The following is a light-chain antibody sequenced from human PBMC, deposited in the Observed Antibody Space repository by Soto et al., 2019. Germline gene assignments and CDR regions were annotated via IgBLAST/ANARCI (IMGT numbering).Light chain of an antibody. J-gene: IGKJ1*01. Sequence: DIQMTQSPSFLSASVGDRVAITCRASQGISNFLNWYQHKRGEAPNLLIYGASNLQTGVPSRFSGNGSGIDFALTINSLQPEDFATYYCHQSFSTPPTFGQGTNVEI. CDR1: QGISNF. V-gene: IGKV1-39*01. CDR3: HQSFSTPPT. CDR2: GAS.